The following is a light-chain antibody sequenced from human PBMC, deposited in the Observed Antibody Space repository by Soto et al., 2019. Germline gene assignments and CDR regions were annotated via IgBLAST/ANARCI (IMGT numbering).Light chain of an antibody. CDR3: STWDDSLNGLI. CDR2: SNS. Sequence: QPVLAQPPSASGTPGQTVTISCSGGSSNIKTNGVSWYQQVPGAAPKLLIYSNSQRPSGAPDRFSGSKSGTSASLAISGLQSEDEVTYHCSTWDDSLNGLIFGGGTKLTVL. V-gene: IGLV1-44*01. J-gene: IGLJ2*01. CDR1: SSNIKTNG.